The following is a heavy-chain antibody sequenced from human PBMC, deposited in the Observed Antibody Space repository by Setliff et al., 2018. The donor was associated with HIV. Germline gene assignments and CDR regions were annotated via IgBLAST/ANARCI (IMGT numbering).Heavy chain of an antibody. CDR2: INQDGSEK. CDR3: ARKLRPGHGVDV. J-gene: IGHJ6*02. D-gene: IGHD3-10*01. V-gene: IGHV3-7*01. Sequence: GGSLRLSCAASGFTFTSYWMIWVRQAPGKGLEWVANINQDGSEKNYVDSVKGRFTISRDNAKNSLYLQMDSLRAEDTAIYYCARKLRPGHGVDVWGQGTTVTVSS. CDR1: GFTFTSYW.